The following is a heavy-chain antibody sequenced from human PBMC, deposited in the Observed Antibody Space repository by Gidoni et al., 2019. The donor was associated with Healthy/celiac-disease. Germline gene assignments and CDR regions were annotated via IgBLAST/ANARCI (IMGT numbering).Heavy chain of an antibody. CDR1: GFTFSIYA. CDR3: ARDQGELRYFDWLPIWFDP. D-gene: IGHD3-9*01. J-gene: IGHJ5*02. V-gene: IGHV3-30-3*01. Sequence: QVQLVESGGGVVQPGRSLILSCAASGFTFSIYAMHWVRQAPGKGLEWVAFISEDGSNKYYADSVKGRFTISRDNSKNTLYLQMNSLRAEDTAVYYCARDQGELRYFDWLPIWFDPWGQGTLVTVSS. CDR2: ISEDGSNK.